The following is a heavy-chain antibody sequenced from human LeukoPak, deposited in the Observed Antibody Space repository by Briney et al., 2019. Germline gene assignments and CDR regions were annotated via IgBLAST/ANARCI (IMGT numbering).Heavy chain of an antibody. V-gene: IGHV4-34*01. D-gene: IGHD5-12*01. CDR2: INDSGST. Sequence: SETLSLTCAVYGGSFSGYYWSWVRQPPGKGLEWVGEINDSGSTNYNPSLKSRVTISVHTSKNQFSLKLSSVTAAHTAVYYCARFRGYGSFDYWGQGTLVTVSS. J-gene: IGHJ4*02. CDR3: ARFRGYGSFDY. CDR1: GGSFSGYY.